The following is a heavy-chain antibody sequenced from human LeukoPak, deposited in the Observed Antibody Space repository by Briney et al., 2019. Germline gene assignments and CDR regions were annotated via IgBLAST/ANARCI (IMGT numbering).Heavy chain of an antibody. D-gene: IGHD6-19*01. V-gene: IGHV1-2*02. CDR3: ARDLYSSAWTDAFDI. J-gene: IGHJ3*02. Sequence: ASVKVSCKASGYTFTGYYMHWVRQAPGQGLEWMGWINPNSGGTNYAQKFQGRVTMTRDTSISTAYMELSRLRSDDTAVYYCARDLYSSAWTDAFDIWGQGTMVTVSS. CDR2: INPNSGGT. CDR1: GYTFTGYY.